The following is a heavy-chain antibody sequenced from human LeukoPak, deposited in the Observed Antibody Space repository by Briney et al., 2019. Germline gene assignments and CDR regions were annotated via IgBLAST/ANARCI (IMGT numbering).Heavy chain of an antibody. CDR2: ISWNSGSI. D-gene: IGHD6-6*01. J-gene: IGHJ4*02. CDR1: GFTFDDYA. CDR3: AKAARGDIAARLFDY. Sequence: GGSLRLSCAASGFTFDDYAMHWVRQAPGKGLEYVSGISWNSGSIRYADSVRGRFTISRDNSKNTLYLQMNSLRAEDTAVYYCAKAARGDIAARLFDYWGQGTLVTVSS. V-gene: IGHV3-9*01.